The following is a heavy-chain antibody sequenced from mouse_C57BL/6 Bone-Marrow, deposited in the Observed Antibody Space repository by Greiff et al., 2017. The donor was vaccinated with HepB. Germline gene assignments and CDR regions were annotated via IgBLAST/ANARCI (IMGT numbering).Heavy chain of an antibody. V-gene: IGHV7-1*01. CDR1: GFTFSDFY. CDR2: SRNKANGYTT. J-gene: IGHJ1*01. D-gene: IGHD2-3*01. Sequence: DVKLVESGGGLVQPGRSLRLSCATSGFTFSDFYMEWVRHAPGKGLEWIAASRNKANGYTTEYSVTVKGRFFVSRDTSQSFLYLQMNGLSAEVTAIYYCARDDGCWYFYVWGSGTTVTV. CDR3: ARDDGCWYFYV.